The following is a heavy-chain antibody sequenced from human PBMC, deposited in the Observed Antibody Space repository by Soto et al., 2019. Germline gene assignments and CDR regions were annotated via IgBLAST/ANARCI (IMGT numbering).Heavy chain of an antibody. CDR1: GGYISTYY. J-gene: IGHJ4*02. D-gene: IGHD6-19*01. CDR3: ARTPGWYFDV. Sequence: SETLSLTCNVSGGYISTYYWSWIRQPAGKGLEWIGRIHASGNTDYNPSLKSRVTMSVDTSKNQFSLRLTSLTAADTAVYYCARTPGWYFDVWGQGTLVTVSS. V-gene: IGHV4-4*07. CDR2: IHASGNT.